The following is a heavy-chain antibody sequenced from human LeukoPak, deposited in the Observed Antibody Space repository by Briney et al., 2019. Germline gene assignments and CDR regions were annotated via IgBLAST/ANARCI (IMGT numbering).Heavy chain of an antibody. CDR1: GFTFNNYN. Sequence: GGSLRLSCAASGFTFNNYNMIWVRQAPGKGLEWVSSISSSSSSYIYYADSVKGRFTISRDNAKNSLYLQMNSLRAEDTAVYYCARDYHDILAGYSSTPDYWGQGTLVTVSS. D-gene: IGHD3-9*01. CDR3: ARDYHDILAGYSSTPDY. V-gene: IGHV3-21*01. J-gene: IGHJ4*02. CDR2: ISSSSSSYI.